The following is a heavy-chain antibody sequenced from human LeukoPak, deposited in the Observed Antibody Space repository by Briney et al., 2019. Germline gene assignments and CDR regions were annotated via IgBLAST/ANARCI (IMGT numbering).Heavy chain of an antibody. CDR1: GGSISSSSYY. D-gene: IGHD6-6*01. Sequence: SETLSLTCTVSGGSISSSSYYWGWIRQPPGKGLEWIGSIYYSGSTYYNPSLKSRVTISVDTSKNQFSLKLSSVTAADTAVYYCARVGSSSSGENWFDPWGQGTLVTVSS. CDR2: IYYSGST. V-gene: IGHV4-39*07. CDR3: ARVGSSSSGENWFDP. J-gene: IGHJ5*02.